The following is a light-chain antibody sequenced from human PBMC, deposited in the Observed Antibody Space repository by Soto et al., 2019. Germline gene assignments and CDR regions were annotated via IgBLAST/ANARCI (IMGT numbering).Light chain of an antibody. CDR2: YSS. CDR3: QQRSNWPYT. Sequence: MTLFPDTVSVKPEETVTLSCGASQSVRTNLAWYQQRPGQAPRLLIHYSSTRASDIPARFSGSGSGTDFTLTISSLEPEDFAVYYCQQRSNWPYTFGQGTKVDIK. V-gene: IGKV3-11*01. CDR1: QSVRTN. J-gene: IGKJ2*01.